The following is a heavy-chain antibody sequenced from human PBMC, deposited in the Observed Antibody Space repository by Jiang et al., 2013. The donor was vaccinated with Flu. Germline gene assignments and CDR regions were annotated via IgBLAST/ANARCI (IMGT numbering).Heavy chain of an antibody. V-gene: IGHV3-74*01. J-gene: IGHJ4*02. Sequence: KGLMWISRITTDGRNTNYADSVKGRFTVSRDNAKNMLYLQMNSLRAEDTAVYYCARDFAFWSGYSNYYFDYWGQGILVTVSS. CDR3: ARDFAFWSGYSNYYFDY. CDR2: ITTDGRNT. D-gene: IGHD3-3*01.